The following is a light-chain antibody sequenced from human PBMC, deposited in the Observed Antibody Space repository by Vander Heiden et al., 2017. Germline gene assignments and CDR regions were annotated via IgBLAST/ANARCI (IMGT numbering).Light chain of an antibody. J-gene: IGLJ3*02. CDR2: QDS. Sequence: SYELTQPPPVSVSPGQTASITCSGDKLGDKYACWYQQKPGQSPVLVIYQDSKRPSGIPERFSGSNSGNTATLTISGTQAMDEADYYCQAWDSSFWVFGGGTKLTVL. V-gene: IGLV3-1*01. CDR1: KLGDKY. CDR3: QAWDSSFWV.